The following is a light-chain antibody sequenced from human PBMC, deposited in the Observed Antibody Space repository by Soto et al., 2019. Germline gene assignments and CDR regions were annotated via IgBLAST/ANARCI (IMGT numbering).Light chain of an antibody. CDR1: SSNIGSDY. Sequence: QSVLTQPPSASGTPGQRVTISCSGSSSNIGSDYVYWYQQLPGTAPQLLIYRNNQRPSGVPDRFSGSKSGTSASLAISGLRSEDEADYYCEAWDDSLSGPVFGGGTQLTVL. V-gene: IGLV1-47*01. CDR3: EAWDDSLSGPV. J-gene: IGLJ7*01. CDR2: RNN.